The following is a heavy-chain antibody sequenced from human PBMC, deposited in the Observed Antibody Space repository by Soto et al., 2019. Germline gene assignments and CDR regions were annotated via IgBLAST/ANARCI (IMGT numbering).Heavy chain of an antibody. CDR2: ISGSGGST. D-gene: IGHD6-25*01. CDR1: GFTFSSYA. Sequence: GGSLRLSCAASGFTFSSYAMSWVRQAPGKGLEWVSAISGSGGSTYYADSVKGRFTISRDNSKNTLYLQMNSLRAEDTAVYYCAKVGSPATYYYYYGKDFWGQGTTVTVSS. CDR3: AKVGSPATYYYYYGKDF. J-gene: IGHJ6*02. V-gene: IGHV3-23*01.